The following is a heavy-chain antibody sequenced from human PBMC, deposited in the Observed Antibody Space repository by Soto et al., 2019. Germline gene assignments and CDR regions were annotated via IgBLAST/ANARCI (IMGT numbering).Heavy chain of an antibody. CDR2: IWYDGTTK. Sequence: GGSLRLSCAASGFTFSNYGMYWVRQAPGKGLEWVAVIWYDGTTKYYADSVKGRFTISRDNSKNTLYLQMNSLRAEDTAVYYCARGRGTYYFDSSGLGDAFDIWGLGTMVTVSS. D-gene: IGHD3-22*01. CDR1: GFTFSNYG. J-gene: IGHJ3*02. V-gene: IGHV3-33*01. CDR3: ARGRGTYYFDSSGLGDAFDI.